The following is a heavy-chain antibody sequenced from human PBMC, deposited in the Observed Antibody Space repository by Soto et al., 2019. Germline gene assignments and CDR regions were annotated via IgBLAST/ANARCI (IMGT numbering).Heavy chain of an antibody. CDR3: AKEHPYYDFWSGYGDFDY. V-gene: IGHV3-23*01. CDR1: GFTFSSYA. CDR2: ISGSGGST. D-gene: IGHD3-3*01. Sequence: EVQLLESGGGLVQPGGSLRLSCAASGFTFSSYAMSWVRQAPGKGLEWVSAISGSGGSTYYADSVKGRFTISRDNSKNTLYLQMNSLRAEDTAVDYCAKEHPYYDFWSGYGDFDYWGQGTLVTVSS. J-gene: IGHJ4*02.